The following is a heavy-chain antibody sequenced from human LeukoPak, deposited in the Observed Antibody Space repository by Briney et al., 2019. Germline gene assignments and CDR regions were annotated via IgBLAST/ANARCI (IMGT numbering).Heavy chain of an antibody. V-gene: IGHV4-59*01. J-gene: IGHJ4*02. D-gene: IGHD1-26*01. CDR2: IYYGGST. CDR3: ARRWGAGYFAY. CDR1: GGSISSYY. Sequence: SETLSLTCTVSGGSISSYYWSWIRQPPGKGLEWIGYIYYGGSTNYNPSLKSRVTISVDTSKNQFSLKLSSVTAADTAVYYCARRWGAGYFAYWGQGTLVTVSS.